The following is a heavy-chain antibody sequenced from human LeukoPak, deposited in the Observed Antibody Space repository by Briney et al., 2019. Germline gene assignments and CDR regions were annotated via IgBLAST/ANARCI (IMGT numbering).Heavy chain of an antibody. V-gene: IGHV4-61*02. J-gene: IGHJ4*02. D-gene: IGHD6-13*01. CDR3: ARDRGRWAAADTFDY. CDR2: IYTSGST. CDR1: GGSISGGSISSYY. Sequence: PSETLSLTCSVSGGSISGGSISSYYWSWIRQPAGKGLEWIGRIYTSGSTNYNPSLKSRVTISVDTSKNQFSLKLSSVTAADTAVYYCARDRGRWAAADTFDYWGQGTLVTVSS.